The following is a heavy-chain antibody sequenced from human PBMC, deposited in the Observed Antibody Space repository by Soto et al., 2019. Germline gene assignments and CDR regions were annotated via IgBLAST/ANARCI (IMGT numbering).Heavy chain of an antibody. CDR3: AKDRSDYGDDVYYYFYGMDV. V-gene: IGHV3-30*18. CDR2: VSYDGNRE. J-gene: IGHJ6*02. Sequence: SLRLSCVVSGFTFSGYGMHWVRQAPGKGLEWVAVVSYDGNREYYADSVKGRFTVSRDNSKNTLYLQMNSLRAEDTAVYYCAKDRSDYGDDVYYYFYGMDVWGQGTTVTVSS. D-gene: IGHD4-17*01. CDR1: GFTFSGYG.